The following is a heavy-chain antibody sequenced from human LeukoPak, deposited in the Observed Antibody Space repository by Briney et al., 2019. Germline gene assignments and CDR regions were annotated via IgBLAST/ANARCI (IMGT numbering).Heavy chain of an antibody. Sequence: GGSLGLSCAASRFTFNEYAMHWVRQTPGKGLEWVALISYDGYDKSYADSVRGRFTISRDNSKNTLNLQMDSLRSEDTAVYYCARDFFPIADSTWYEIGYWGQGTLVTVSS. CDR1: RFTFNEYA. D-gene: IGHD2-21*01. CDR2: ISYDGYDK. J-gene: IGHJ4*02. V-gene: IGHV3-30-3*01. CDR3: ARDFFPIADSTWYEIGY.